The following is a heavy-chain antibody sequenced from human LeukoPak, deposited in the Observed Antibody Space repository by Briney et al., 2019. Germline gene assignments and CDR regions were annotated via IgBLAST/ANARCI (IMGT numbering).Heavy chain of an antibody. CDR3: ARAIAVAGRVSWFDP. V-gene: IGHV3-21*01. CDR1: GFTFSRYS. CDR2: ITGNSEYI. Sequence: GGSLRLSCAASGFTFSRYSMNWVRQAPGKGLEWVSCITGNSEYIFYTDSVKGRFTISRDNAKNTLYLQMNSLRAEDTAVYYCARAIAVAGRVSWFDPWGQGTLVTVSS. D-gene: IGHD6-19*01. J-gene: IGHJ5*02.